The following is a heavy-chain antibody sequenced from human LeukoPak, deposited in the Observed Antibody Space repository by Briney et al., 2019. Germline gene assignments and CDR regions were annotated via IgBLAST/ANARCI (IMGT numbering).Heavy chain of an antibody. Sequence: TGGSLRLSCAASKFTFSSYEMNWVRRAPGKGLEWISYISTSGTTVYYADSVRGRFTISRDNSKNTVYLQMNSLQAEDTAVYYCAKAMRGPLTWGQGTLVTVSS. V-gene: IGHV3-48*03. J-gene: IGHJ5*02. CDR3: AKAMRGPLT. CDR1: KFTFSSYE. CDR2: ISTSGTTV. D-gene: IGHD3-10*01.